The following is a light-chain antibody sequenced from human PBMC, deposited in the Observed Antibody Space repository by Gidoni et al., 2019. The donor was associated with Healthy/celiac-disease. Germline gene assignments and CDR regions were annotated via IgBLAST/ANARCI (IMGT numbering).Light chain of an antibody. J-gene: IGKJ4*01. CDR3: QQYYSTPLT. Sequence: IVITQSPDSPAVSLGEKATINCKCSPSVLYSSNNKNYLAWSQQKPGQPPKLRIYWASTRESGVPDRFSGRGSGTDFTRTLSSLQAEDVAVYYCQQYYSTPLTFGGGTKVEIK. CDR1: PSVLYSSNNKNY. CDR2: WAS. V-gene: IGKV4-1*01.